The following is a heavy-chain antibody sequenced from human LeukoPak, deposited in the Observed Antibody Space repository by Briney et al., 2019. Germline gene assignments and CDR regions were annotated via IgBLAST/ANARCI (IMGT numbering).Heavy chain of an antibody. J-gene: IGHJ4*02. V-gene: IGHV3-15*01. Sequence: PGGSLRLSCAASGFTFSSAWMSWVRQAPGKGLEWVGRIKSKTDGGTTDYAAPVKGRFTISRDDSKNTLYLQMNSLKTEDTAVYYCTTGKPTSYGDYYDYWGQGTLVTVSS. D-gene: IGHD4-17*01. CDR1: GFTFSSAW. CDR3: TTGKPTSYGDYYDY. CDR2: IKSKTDGGTT.